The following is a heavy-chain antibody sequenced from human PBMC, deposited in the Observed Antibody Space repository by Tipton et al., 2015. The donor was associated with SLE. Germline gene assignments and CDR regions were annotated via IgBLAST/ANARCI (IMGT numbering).Heavy chain of an antibody. D-gene: IGHD1-26*01. CDR1: GGSISSGDYY. CDR3: ARHSRVGSRNWFDP. J-gene: IGHJ5*02. CDR2: ISYSGT. Sequence: TLSLTCTVSGGSISSGDYYWSWIRQPPGKGLEWIGYISYSGTYSNPSLKSRVTISVDTSKNQFSLELSSVTASDTAVYFCARHSRVGSRNWFDPWGQGTLVTVSS. V-gene: IGHV4-30-4*08.